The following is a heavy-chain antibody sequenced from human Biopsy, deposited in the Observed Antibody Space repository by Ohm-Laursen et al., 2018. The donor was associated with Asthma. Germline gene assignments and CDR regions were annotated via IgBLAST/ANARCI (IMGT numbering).Heavy chain of an antibody. CDR2: IYYSGST. J-gene: IGHJ4*02. CDR1: YGSITSGGYY. D-gene: IGHD3-22*01. CDR3: ARAQDYYDSRGYYRSFDC. Sequence: LSLTCTVSYGSITSGGYYWTWIRQHPGKGLEWIGFIYYSGSTYYNPSLKSRVSISIDTSKNQFSLKLSSVTAADTAVYYCARAQDYYDSRGYYRSFDCWGQGTLVTVSS. V-gene: IGHV4-31*03.